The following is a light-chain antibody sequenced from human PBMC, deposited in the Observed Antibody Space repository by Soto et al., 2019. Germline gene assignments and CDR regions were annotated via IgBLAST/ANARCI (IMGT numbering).Light chain of an antibody. J-gene: IGKJ3*01. CDR1: ERVSNN. CDR2: GAS. V-gene: IGKV3-20*01. CDR3: HQYGNSPFT. Sequence: EIVLTQSPGTLSLSPGERVTLSCGASERVSNNLAWYQQKPGQAPRFLIYGASIRATGIPDRFSGSGSGTDFTLTISRLEPEDVAVYYCHQYGNSPFTFAPGTKVEIK.